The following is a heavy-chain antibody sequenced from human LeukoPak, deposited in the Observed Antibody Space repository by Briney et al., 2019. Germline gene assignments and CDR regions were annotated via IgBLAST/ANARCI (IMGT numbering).Heavy chain of an antibody. V-gene: IGHV3-13*01. Sequence: GGSLRLSCAASGFTFSGYGMHWVRQAPGKGLEWVSAIGTAGDTYYPGSVKGRFTISRENAKNSLYLQMNSLRAEDTAVYYCARGAVAGTGDYYYYGMDVWGQGTTVTVSS. CDR1: GFTFSGYG. J-gene: IGHJ6*02. CDR3: ARGAVAGTGDYYYYGMDV. CDR2: IGTAGDT. D-gene: IGHD6-19*01.